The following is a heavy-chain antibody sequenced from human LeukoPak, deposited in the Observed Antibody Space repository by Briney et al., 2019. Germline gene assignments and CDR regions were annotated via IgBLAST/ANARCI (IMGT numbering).Heavy chain of an antibody. J-gene: IGHJ3*02. CDR1: GFTFSSYE. CDR3: ARDRSGYDFDAFDI. CDR2: ISSSGSTI. V-gene: IGHV3-48*03. Sequence: PGGSLRLSCAASGFTFSSYEMNWVRQAPGKGLEWVSYISSSGSTIYYADSVKGRFTISRDNAKNSLYLQMNSLRAEDTAVYYCARDRSGYDFDAFDIRGQGTMVTVSS. D-gene: IGHD5-12*01.